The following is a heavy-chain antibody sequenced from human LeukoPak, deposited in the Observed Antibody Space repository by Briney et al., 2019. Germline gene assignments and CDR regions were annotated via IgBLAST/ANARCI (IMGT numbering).Heavy chain of an antibody. CDR1: GGSISSYY. D-gene: IGHD1-26*01. V-gene: IGHV4-34*01. Sequence: SETLSLTCTVSGGSISSYYWSWIRQPPGKGLEWIGEINHSGSTNYNPSLKSRVTISVDTSKNQFSLQLSSVTAADTAIYYCARVPNSGSYYGAFDYWGQGTLVTVSS. CDR2: INHSGST. CDR3: ARVPNSGSYYGAFDY. J-gene: IGHJ4*02.